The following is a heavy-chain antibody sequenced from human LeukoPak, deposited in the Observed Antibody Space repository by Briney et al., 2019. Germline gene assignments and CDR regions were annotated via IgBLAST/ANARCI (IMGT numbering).Heavy chain of an antibody. Sequence: GSLRLSCAASGFTFTSYAMNWVRQAPGKGLEWVSAISGSGGSTYYADSVKGRFTVSRDNSENTLFLQMNSLRAEDTAIYYCAKDTDVVVPEYFQYWGQGTPVTVSS. CDR1: GFTFTSYA. CDR2: ISGSGGST. CDR3: AKDTDVVVPEYFQY. J-gene: IGHJ1*01. V-gene: IGHV3-23*01. D-gene: IGHD2-15*01.